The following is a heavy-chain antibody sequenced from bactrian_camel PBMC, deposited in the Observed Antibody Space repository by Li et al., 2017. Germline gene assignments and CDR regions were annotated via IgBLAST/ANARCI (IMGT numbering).Heavy chain of an antibody. CDR2: ISTDDST. CDR1: GFTSNGCA. V-gene: IGHV3S53*01. CDR3: AADCADQGGCGFGGSCLKYNL. J-gene: IGHJ4*01. Sequence: HVQLVESGGGSVQSGESLRLSCTAPGFTSNGCAMDWYRQAAGKQREWVSSISTDDSTTYADSVKGRFTISKDRAKDTVYLQMNSLKPEDTAMYYCAADCADQGGCGFGGSCLKYNLWGQGTQVTVS. D-gene: IGHD2*01.